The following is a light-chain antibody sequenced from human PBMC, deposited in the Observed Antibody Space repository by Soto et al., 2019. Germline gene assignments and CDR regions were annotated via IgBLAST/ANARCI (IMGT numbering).Light chain of an antibody. CDR3: CSYAGSYTPLYV. CDR2: DVS. Sequence: SALPQPRSGSGSPGQSVTISCTGTSSDVGDYNYVSWYQQHPGKAPKLMIYDVSKRPSGVPDRFSGSKSGNTASLTISGLQAEDEADYYCCSYAGSYTPLYVFGTGTKVTVL. J-gene: IGLJ1*01. V-gene: IGLV2-11*01. CDR1: SSDVGDYNY.